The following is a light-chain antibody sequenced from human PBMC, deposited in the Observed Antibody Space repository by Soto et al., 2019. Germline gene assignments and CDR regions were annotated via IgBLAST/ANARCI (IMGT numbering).Light chain of an antibody. Sequence: QSALTQPASLSGSPGQSITISCTGTSSDVGYYNYVSWYQQHPGKAPKVIIYEVSNRPSGVSYRFSGSKSGNKASLTISGLQAEDEADYYCSSYISVSSPVVFGGGTKLTVL. CDR3: SSYISVSSPVV. CDR1: SSDVGYYNY. J-gene: IGLJ2*01. V-gene: IGLV2-14*01. CDR2: EVS.